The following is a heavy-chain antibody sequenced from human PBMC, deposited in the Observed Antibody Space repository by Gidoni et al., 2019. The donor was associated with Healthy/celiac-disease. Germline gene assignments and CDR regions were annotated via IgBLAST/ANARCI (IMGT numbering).Heavy chain of an antibody. CDR1: GGSFSGYY. J-gene: IGHJ4*02. CDR2: INHSGST. Sequence: QVQLQQWGAGLLKPSETLSLPCAVYGGSFSGYYWSWIRQPPGKGLEWIGEINHSGSTNYNPSLKSRVTISVDTSKNQFSLKLSSVTAADTAVYYCARGWLLSYFDYWGQGTLVTVSS. CDR3: ARGWLLSYFDY. V-gene: IGHV4-34*01. D-gene: IGHD2-15*01.